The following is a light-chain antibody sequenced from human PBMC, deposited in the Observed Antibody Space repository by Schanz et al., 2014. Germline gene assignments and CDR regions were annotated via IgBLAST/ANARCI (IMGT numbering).Light chain of an antibody. CDR3: QQADSFPLT. CDR1: QSISSW. V-gene: IGKV1-12*01. CDR2: RAS. J-gene: IGKJ4*01. Sequence: DMQMTQSPSTLSASVGDRVTITCRASQSISSWLAWYQQKPGKAPKLLIYRASRLQSGVPSRFSGSGSGTDFTLTISNLQPEDFATYYCQQADSFPLTFGGGTKVEIK.